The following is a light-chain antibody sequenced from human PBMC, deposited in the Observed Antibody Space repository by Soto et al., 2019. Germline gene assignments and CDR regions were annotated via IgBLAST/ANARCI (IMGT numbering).Light chain of an antibody. CDR3: QQYNNWPVT. CDR2: GAS. V-gene: IGKV3-15*01. J-gene: IGKJ2*01. CDR1: QSVSSN. Sequence: EIVMTQSLATLSVSPGERATLSCRASQSVSSNLAWYQQKPGQAPRLLIYGASTRATGIPARFSGSGSGTEFTLTISRLQSEDFAVYYCQQYNNWPVTFGQGTKLEIK.